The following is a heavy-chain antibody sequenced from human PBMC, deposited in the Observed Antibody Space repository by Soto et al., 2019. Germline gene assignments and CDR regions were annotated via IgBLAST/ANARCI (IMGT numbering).Heavy chain of an antibody. D-gene: IGHD1-1*01. CDR1: GYSFTNYW. Sequence: GESLKISCKASGYSFTNYWIGWVRQMPGKGLEWMAIIYPGDSDTRYSPSFQGQVTISADKSISTAYLQGNSLKASDTAIYYCAREEATGFSYFQYWGQGTLVTVSS. CDR3: AREEATGFSYFQY. V-gene: IGHV5-51*01. CDR2: IYPGDSDT. J-gene: IGHJ1*01.